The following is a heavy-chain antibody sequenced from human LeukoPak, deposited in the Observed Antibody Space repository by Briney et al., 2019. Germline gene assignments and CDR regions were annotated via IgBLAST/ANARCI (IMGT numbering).Heavy chain of an antibody. CDR3: ATRDYYDSRGYYYYYFDY. Sequence: HPGGSLRLSCAASGFTFNNYAMSWVRQAPGKGLEWVSGISGSGGSTYYADSVKGRSTISRDNSKNTVYLQMNSLRAEDTAVYYCATRDYYDSRGYYYYYFDYWGQGTLVTVSS. CDR1: GFTFNNYA. V-gene: IGHV3-23*01. CDR2: ISGSGGST. D-gene: IGHD3-22*01. J-gene: IGHJ4*02.